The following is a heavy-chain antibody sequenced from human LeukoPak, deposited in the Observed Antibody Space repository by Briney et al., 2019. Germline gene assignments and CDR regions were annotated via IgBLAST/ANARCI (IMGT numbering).Heavy chain of an antibody. V-gene: IGHV3-23*01. Sequence: GGSLRLSCAASGFTFSDYYMSWIRQAPGKGLEWVSAISGSGGSTYYADSVKGRFTISRDNSKNTLYLQMNSLRAEDTAVYYCAKAGGSITIFGVVIMGDYWGQGTLVTVSS. CDR2: ISGSGGST. J-gene: IGHJ4*02. D-gene: IGHD3-3*01. CDR3: AKAGGSITIFGVVIMGDY. CDR1: GFTFSDYY.